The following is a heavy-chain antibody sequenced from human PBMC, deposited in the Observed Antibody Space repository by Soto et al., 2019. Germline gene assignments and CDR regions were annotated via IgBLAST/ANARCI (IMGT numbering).Heavy chain of an antibody. J-gene: IGHJ4*02. CDR3: ARSGADRYCSTTIIRAFDY. V-gene: IGHV1-8*01. CDR1: GYTFTSYD. D-gene: IGHD2-8*01. Sequence: QVQLVQSGAEVKKPGASVKVSCKASGYTFTSYDINWVQQATGQGLEWMGWMNPNTGNTDFAQNFQGRVTRTWNTSISHAYMLLSSLRCADTAGYYCARSGADRYCSTTIIRAFDYWGQGALVSVS. CDR2: MNPNTGNT.